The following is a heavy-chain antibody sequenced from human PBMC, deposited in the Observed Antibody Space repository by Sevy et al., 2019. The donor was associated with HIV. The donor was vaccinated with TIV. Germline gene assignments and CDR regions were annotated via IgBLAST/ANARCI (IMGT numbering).Heavy chain of an antibody. Sequence: SETLSLTCTVSGGSISSSSYYWGWIRQPPGKGLEWIGSIYYSGSTYYNPSLKSRVTISVDTSKNQFSLKLSSVTAADTAVYYCARHKEYQLLYIGNYFDYWGQGTLVTVSS. CDR2: IYYSGST. J-gene: IGHJ4*02. CDR1: GGSISSSSYY. CDR3: ARHKEYQLLYIGNYFDY. D-gene: IGHD2-2*02. V-gene: IGHV4-39*01.